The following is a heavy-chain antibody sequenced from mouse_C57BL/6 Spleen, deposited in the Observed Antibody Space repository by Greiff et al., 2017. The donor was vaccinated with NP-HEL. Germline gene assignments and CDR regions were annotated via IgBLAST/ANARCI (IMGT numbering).Heavy chain of an antibody. CDR2: ISYDGSN. D-gene: IGHD2-3*01. Sequence: VQLKESGPGLVKPSQSLSLTCSVTGYSITSGYYWNWIRQFPGNKLEWMGYISYDGSNNYNPSLKNRISITRDTSKNQFFLKLNSVTTEDTATYYCARKNDTPYAMDYWGQGTSVTVSS. J-gene: IGHJ4*01. CDR3: ARKNDTPYAMDY. CDR1: GYSITSGYY. V-gene: IGHV3-6*01.